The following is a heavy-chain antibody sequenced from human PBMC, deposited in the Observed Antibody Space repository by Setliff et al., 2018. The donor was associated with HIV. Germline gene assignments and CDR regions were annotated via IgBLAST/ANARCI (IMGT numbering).Heavy chain of an antibody. V-gene: IGHV1-69-2*01. Sequence: KVSCKASGYGFTTYFMHWVRQAPGKGLEWMGRVDPEDGETIYAERFRGRISLTVDKSTGTAYMELNRLRSEDTAVYYCGTVRIAVPDDFDFWGQGTLVTVSS. CDR2: VDPEDGET. CDR1: GYGFTTYF. J-gene: IGHJ4*02. CDR3: GTVRIAVPDDFDF. D-gene: IGHD6-19*01.